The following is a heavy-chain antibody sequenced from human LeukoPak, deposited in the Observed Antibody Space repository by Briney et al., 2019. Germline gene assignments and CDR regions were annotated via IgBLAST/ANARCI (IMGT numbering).Heavy chain of an antibody. CDR3: ARGLVGATPPDAFDI. V-gene: IGHV4-34*01. J-gene: IGHJ3*02. CDR1: SGSFSGYY. D-gene: IGHD1-26*01. Sequence: SETLSLTCAVYSGSFSGYYWSWIRQPPGKGLEWIGEINHSGSTNYNPSLKSRVTISVDTSKNQFSLKLSSVTAADTAVYYCARGLVGATPPDAFDIWGQGTMVTVSS. CDR2: INHSGST.